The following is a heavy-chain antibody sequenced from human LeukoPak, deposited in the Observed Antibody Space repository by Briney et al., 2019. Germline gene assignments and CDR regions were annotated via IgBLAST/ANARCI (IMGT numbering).Heavy chain of an antibody. CDR2: ISTSSTTM. Sequence: GGSLRLSCAASGFTFRSFWMSWVRQAPGKGLEWVSYISTSSTTMYYADSVKGRFTISRDNAKNSLYLQMNSLRAEDTAVYYCARAGSHRNSGYDYWGQGILVTVSS. CDR3: ARAGSHRNSGYDY. V-gene: IGHV3-48*04. CDR1: GFTFRSFW. D-gene: IGHD5-12*01. J-gene: IGHJ4*02.